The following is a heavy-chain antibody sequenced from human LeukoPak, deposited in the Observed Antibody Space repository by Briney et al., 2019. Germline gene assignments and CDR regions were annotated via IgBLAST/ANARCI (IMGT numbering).Heavy chain of an antibody. CDR2: IRSSSET. CDR1: GFIFSQYS. J-gene: IGHJ4*02. CDR3: AKYAPPTTVVTRFFDY. D-gene: IGHD4-23*01. V-gene: IGHV3-48*01. Sequence: GGSLRLSCAASGFIFSQYSMNWVRQAPGKGLEWVSHIRSSSETFYADSVKGRFTISRDNSKNTLYLQMNSLRAEDTAVYYCAKYAPPTTVVTRFFDYWGQGTLVTVSS.